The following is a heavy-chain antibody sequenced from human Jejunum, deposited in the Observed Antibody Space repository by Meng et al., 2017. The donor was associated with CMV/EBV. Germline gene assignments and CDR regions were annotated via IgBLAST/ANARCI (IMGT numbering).Heavy chain of an antibody. CDR3: TRGAGRYNFWSGSSDYYGMDV. CDR2: ISSSSFV. V-gene: IGHV3-69-1*01. J-gene: IGHJ6*02. Sequence: DYTMNWVRKAPGKGLEWVSSISSSSFVYDADSVRGRFTISRDNAKNSLYLEMHSLRADDTAVYYCTRGAGRYNFWSGSSDYYGMDVWGQGTTVTVSS. D-gene: IGHD3-3*01. CDR1: DYT.